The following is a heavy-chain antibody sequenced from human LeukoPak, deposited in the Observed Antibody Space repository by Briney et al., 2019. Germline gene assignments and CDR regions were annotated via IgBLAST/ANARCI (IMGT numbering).Heavy chain of an antibody. V-gene: IGHV3-23*01. D-gene: IGHD4-17*01. J-gene: IGHJ4*02. Sequence: QTGGSLRLSCAASGFTFSSYAMSWIRQAPGKGLDWVSASSASGGSTYYADSVKGRFTISRDNSKNTLYLQMNSLRAEDTALYYCARSTVTDSWGQGALVTVSS. CDR2: SSASGGST. CDR3: ARSTVTDS. CDR1: GFTFSSYA.